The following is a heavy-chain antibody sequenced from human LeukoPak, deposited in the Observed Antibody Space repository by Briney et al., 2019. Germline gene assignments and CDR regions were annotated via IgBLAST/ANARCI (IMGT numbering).Heavy chain of an antibody. CDR1: GASIDSRIYY. Sequence: SETLSLTCTVSGASIDSRIYYWGWIRQSPGKGLEWIASIAYSGSTYYNPSVQSRVTISSDTSKNQFSLRVTSVTAADTAVYYCARVLRFLEWPRDDAFDIWGQGTMVTVSS. CDR2: IAYSGST. CDR3: ARVLRFLEWPRDDAFDI. J-gene: IGHJ3*02. D-gene: IGHD3-3*01. V-gene: IGHV4-39*07.